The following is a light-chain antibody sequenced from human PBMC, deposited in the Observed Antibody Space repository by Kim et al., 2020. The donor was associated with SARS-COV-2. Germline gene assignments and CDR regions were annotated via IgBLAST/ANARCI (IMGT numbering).Light chain of an antibody. CDR2: DAS. J-gene: IGKJ2*01. CDR1: QDIYTH. CDR3: QQFERLPLA. Sequence: DIQMTQSPSSLSASVGDRVTITCQASQDIYTHLNWYQQKLGKAPKVLIYDASNLEAGVPSRFSGSGSGTDFTFTISSLQPEDIATYFCQQFERLPLAFGQGTKLEI. V-gene: IGKV1-33*01.